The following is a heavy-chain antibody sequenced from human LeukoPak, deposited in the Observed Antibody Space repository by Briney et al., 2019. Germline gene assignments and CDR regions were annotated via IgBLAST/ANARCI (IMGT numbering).Heavy chain of an antibody. V-gene: IGHV3-7*01. J-gene: IGHJ4*02. CDR3: VRDFRSADY. CDR1: GLTFSSSW. Sequence: PGGSLRLSCAVSGLTFSSSWMDWVRQAPGKGLEWVASINPEGSEKYSADSVKGRFTISRDNARNTVYLQMNSLRVEDTAVYYCVRDFRSADYWGQGTLVTVSS. CDR2: INPEGSEK.